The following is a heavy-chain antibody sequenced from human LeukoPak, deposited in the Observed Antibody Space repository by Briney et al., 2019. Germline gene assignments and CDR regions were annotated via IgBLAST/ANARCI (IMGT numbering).Heavy chain of an antibody. D-gene: IGHD3-16*01. J-gene: IGHJ4*02. Sequence: GGSLRLSCAASGFTFSSYAMHWVRQAPGKGLEWVAVISYDGSNKYYADSVKGRFTISRDNSKNTVYLQMNSLRGEDTAVYYCAKDKESWGNYFDYWGQGTPVTVSS. CDR1: GFTFSSYA. CDR2: ISYDGSNK. V-gene: IGHV3-30-3*01. CDR3: AKDKESWGNYFDY.